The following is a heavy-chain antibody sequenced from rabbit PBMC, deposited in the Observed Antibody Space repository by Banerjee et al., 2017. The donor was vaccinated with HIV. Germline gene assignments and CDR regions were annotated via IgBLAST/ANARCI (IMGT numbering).Heavy chain of an antibody. J-gene: IGHJ2*01. Sequence: QEQLEESGGDLVTPGASLTLACKASGLDFSSGYWICWVRQAPGKGLEWIGCIYPDSTGSTKYARWAKGRFSISKTSSTTVTLQMTSLTAADTATYFCARGNDYAFDPWGPGTLVTDS. CDR3: ARGNDYAFDP. V-gene: IGHV1S45*01. CDR1: GLDFSSGYW. D-gene: IGHD2-1*01. CDR2: IYPDSTGST.